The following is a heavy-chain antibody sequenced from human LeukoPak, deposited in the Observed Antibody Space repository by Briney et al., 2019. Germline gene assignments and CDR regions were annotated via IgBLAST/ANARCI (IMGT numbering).Heavy chain of an antibody. CDR1: GFTFDDYA. CDR2: ISGSGGST. Sequence: PGGSLRLSCAASGFTFDDYAMHWVRQAPGKGLEWVSAISGSGGSTYYADSVKGRFTISRDNAKNSLYLQMNSLRAEDTAVYYCARVGGYYMDVWGKGTTVTVSS. J-gene: IGHJ6*03. V-gene: IGHV3-23*01. CDR3: ARVGGYYMDV.